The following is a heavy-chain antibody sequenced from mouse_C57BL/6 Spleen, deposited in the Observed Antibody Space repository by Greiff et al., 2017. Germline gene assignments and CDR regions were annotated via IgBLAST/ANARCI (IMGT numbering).Heavy chain of an antibody. D-gene: IGHD2-3*01. CDR3: VSYELYAMDY. V-gene: IGHV10-1*01. CDR2: IRSNSNNYTT. J-gene: IGHJ4*01. CDR1: GFSFNTYA. Sequence: EVKLVESGGGLVQPKGSLKLSCAASGFSFNTYAMHWVRQAPGQGLEWVARIRSNSNNYTTYYADSVKDRFTNSRDDSKSMLNLQMNNLKTEDTARYDCVSYELYAMDYWGQGTSVTVSS.